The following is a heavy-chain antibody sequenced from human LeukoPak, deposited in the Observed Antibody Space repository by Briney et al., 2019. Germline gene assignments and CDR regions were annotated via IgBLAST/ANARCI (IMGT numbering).Heavy chain of an antibody. CDR2: ISYDGSNK. Sequence: QSGRSLRLSCAASGFTFSSYAMHWVRQAPGKGLERVAVISYDGSNKYYADSVKGRFTISRDNSKNTLYLEMNSLRAEDTAVYYCAKEVDTATYYFDYWGQGTLVTVSS. V-gene: IGHV3-30-3*01. D-gene: IGHD5-18*01. J-gene: IGHJ4*02. CDR1: GFTFSSYA. CDR3: AKEVDTATYYFDY.